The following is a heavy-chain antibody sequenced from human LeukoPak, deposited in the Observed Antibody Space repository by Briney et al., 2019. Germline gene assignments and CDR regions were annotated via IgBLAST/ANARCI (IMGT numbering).Heavy chain of an antibody. CDR1: GGSISSSSYY. CDR2: IYYSGST. Sequence: SQTLSLTCTVSGGSISSSSYYWGWIRQPPGKGLEWIGSIYYSGSTYYNPSLKSRVTISVDRSKNQFSLKLSSVTAADTAVYYCARGAYGSGSGNGFNIWGQGTTVTVSS. CDR3: ARGAYGSGSGNGFNI. V-gene: IGHV4-39*07. D-gene: IGHD3-10*01. J-gene: IGHJ3*02.